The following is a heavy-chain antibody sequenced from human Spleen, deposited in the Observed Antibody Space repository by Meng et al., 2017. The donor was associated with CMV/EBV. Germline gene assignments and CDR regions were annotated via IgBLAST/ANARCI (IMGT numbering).Heavy chain of an antibody. J-gene: IGHJ4*02. Sequence: GESLKISCTASGFTVSYNYMTWVRQAPGKGLEWVSVIYSGGDTYCADSGKDRFTISGDNSKNSLYLQMNSLRAEDTAVYYCARAGDAYWGQGTLVTVSS. CDR1: GFTVSYNY. V-gene: IGHV3-66*01. D-gene: IGHD3-16*01. CDR3: ARAGDAY. CDR2: IYSGGDT.